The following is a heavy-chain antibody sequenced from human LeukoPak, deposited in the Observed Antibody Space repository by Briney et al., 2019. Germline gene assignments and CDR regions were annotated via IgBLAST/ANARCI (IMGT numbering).Heavy chain of an antibody. CDR1: GFTFSSYW. Sequence: GGSLRLSCAASGFTFSSYWMSWVRQAPGKGLEWVANIKQDGSEKYYVDSVKGRFTISRDNAKNSLYLQMNTLRAEDTALYYCARVSYYPHDAYIWGQGTMVTVSS. CDR3: ARVSYYPHDAYI. CDR2: IKQDGSEK. D-gene: IGHD2-8*01. V-gene: IGHV3-7*01. J-gene: IGHJ3*02.